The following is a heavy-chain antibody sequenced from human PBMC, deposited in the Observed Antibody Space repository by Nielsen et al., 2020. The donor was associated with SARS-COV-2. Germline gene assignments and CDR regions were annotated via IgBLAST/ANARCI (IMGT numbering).Heavy chain of an antibody. CDR2: IYVGGNK. Sequence: GVLKISCAASGFTVSANYLAWVRQAPGKGLEWISSIYVGGNKYYADSVRGRFTISRDTSKNTVYLQMSSLRADDTALYYCARDLVAPGNPDYYDYGLDVWGQGTTVTVSS. V-gene: IGHV3-66*01. CDR3: ARDLVAPGNPDYYDYGLDV. CDR1: GFTVSANY. J-gene: IGHJ6*02. D-gene: IGHD1-1*01.